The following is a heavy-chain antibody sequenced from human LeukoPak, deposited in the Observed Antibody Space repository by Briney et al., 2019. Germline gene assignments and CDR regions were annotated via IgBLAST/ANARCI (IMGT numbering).Heavy chain of an antibody. CDR3: AKGSYYYGMDV. CDR2: ISYDGSNK. V-gene: IGHV3-30*18. Sequence: GGSLRLSCAASGFTFSSYGRHWGRQAPGKGLEWVAVISYDGSNKYYADSVKGRFTISRDNSKNTLYLQMNSLRAEDTAVYYCAKGSYYYGMDVWGQGTTVTVSS. CDR1: GFTFSSYG. J-gene: IGHJ6*02.